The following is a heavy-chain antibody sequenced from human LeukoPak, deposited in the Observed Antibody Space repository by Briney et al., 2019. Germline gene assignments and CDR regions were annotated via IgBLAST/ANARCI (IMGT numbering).Heavy chain of an antibody. V-gene: IGHV3-7*01. Sequence: GGSLRLSCAASGFTFSSYWMSWVRQAPGKGLEWVANIKQDGSEKYYVDSVKGRFTISRDNSKNTLYLQMNSLRAEDTAVYYCGSSSDYYYFDYWGQGTLVTVPS. CDR3: GSSSDYYYFDY. CDR2: IKQDGSEK. D-gene: IGHD6-13*01. CDR1: GFTFSSYW. J-gene: IGHJ4*02.